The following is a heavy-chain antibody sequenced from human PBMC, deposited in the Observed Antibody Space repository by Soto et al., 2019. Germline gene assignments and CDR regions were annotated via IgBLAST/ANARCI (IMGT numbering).Heavy chain of an antibody. J-gene: IGHJ6*02. CDR1: GYSFTSYW. V-gene: IGHV5-51*01. CDR3: ARHGGSSVTLYYYYGMDV. D-gene: IGHD2-15*01. Sequence: HGESLKISCKGSGYSFTSYWIGWVRQMPGKGLEWMGIIYPGDSDTRYSPSFQGQVTISADKSISTAYLQWSSLKASDTAMYYCARHGGSSVTLYYYYGMDVWGQGTTVTVSS. CDR2: IYPGDSDT.